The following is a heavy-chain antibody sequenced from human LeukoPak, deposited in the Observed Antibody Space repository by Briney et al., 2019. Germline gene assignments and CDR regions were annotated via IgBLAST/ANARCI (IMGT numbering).Heavy chain of an antibody. J-gene: IGHJ4*02. CDR3: ARGVYDSSGYYQY. CDR2: IYSGGST. D-gene: IGHD3-22*01. CDR1: GFTVSSNY. Sequence: GGSLRLSCAASGFTVSSNYMSWVRQAPGKGLEWVSLIYSGGSTYYADSVKGRFTISRDNSKNTLYLQMNSLRAEDTAVYYCARGVYDSSGYYQYWGQGTLVTVSS. V-gene: IGHV3-53*01.